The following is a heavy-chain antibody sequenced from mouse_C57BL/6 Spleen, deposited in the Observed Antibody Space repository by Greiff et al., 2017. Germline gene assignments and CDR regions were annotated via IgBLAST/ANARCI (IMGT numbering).Heavy chain of an antibody. CDR2: IYPGDGDT. CDR1: GYAFSRYW. D-gene: IGHD2-4*01. J-gene: IGHJ4*01. V-gene: IGHV1-80*01. Sequence: VQLQQPGAELVKPGASVKISCKASGYAFSRYWMNWVKQRPGQGLEWIGQIYPGDGDTNYNGKFKGKATLTADKSSSTAYMQLSSLTSEDSAVEVYASDDYEDYCAMDYWGQGTSVTVSS. CDR3: ASDDYEDYCAMDY.